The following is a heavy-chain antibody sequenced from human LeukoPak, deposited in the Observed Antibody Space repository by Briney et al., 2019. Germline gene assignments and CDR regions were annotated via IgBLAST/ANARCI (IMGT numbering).Heavy chain of an antibody. CDR3: ARDIVVVSAATEDYYYYGMDV. Sequence: GASVKVSCKASGYTFTSYYMHWVRQAPGQGLEWMGIINPSGGSTSYAQKFQGRVTMTRDTSTSTVYMELSSLRSEDTAVYYCARDIVVVSAATEDYYYYGMDVWGKGTTVTVSS. D-gene: IGHD2-2*01. J-gene: IGHJ6*04. CDR2: INPSGGST. CDR1: GYTFTSYY. V-gene: IGHV1-46*01.